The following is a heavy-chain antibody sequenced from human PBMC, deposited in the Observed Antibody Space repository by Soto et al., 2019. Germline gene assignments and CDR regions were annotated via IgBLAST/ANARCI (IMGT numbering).Heavy chain of an antibody. J-gene: IGHJ6*02. CDR3: AKDNGGVSSGWYLMVDYYGMDV. D-gene: IGHD6-19*01. Sequence: GGSLRLSCAASGFTFSSYAMSWVRQAPGKGLEWVSAISGSGGSTYYADSVKGRFTISRDNSKNTLYLQMNSLRAEDTAVYYCAKDNGGVSSGWYLMVDYYGMDVWGQGTTVTVSS. CDR2: ISGSGGST. CDR1: GFTFSSYA. V-gene: IGHV3-23*01.